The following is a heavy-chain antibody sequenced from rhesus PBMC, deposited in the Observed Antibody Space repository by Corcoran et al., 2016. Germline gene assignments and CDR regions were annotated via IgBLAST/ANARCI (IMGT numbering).Heavy chain of an antibody. CDR2: ISGNGGST. CDR3: ARVGYCSGGVCYAEYYFDY. Sequence: QLQLQESGPGLVKPSETLSLICAVFGGPITSNHSSWFRQPPGKGLGWIGLISGNGGSTDYDRSLKSRVTSSTDTSKILFSLKLSSVTAAGTAICYCARVGYCSGGVCYAEYYFDYWGQGVLVTVSS. D-gene: IGHD2-8*01. CDR1: GGPITSNH. J-gene: IGHJ4*01. V-gene: IGHV4-173*01.